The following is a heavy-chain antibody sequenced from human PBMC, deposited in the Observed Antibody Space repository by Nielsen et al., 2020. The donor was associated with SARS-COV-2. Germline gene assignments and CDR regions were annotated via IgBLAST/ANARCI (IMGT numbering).Heavy chain of an antibody. CDR2: IYHSGST. CDR3: ARESVAGTEGYYYYYGMDV. J-gene: IGHJ6*02. V-gene: IGHV4-4*02. D-gene: IGHD6-19*01. Sequence: WLRQPPGKGLEWIGEIYHSGSTNYNPSLKSRVTISVDKSKNQFSLKLSSVTAADTAVYYCARESVAGTEGYYYYYGMDVWGQGTTVTVSS.